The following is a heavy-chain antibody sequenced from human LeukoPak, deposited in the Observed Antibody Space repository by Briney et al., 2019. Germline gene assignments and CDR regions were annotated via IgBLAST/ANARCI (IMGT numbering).Heavy chain of an antibody. CDR3: ASGRDYYYYYMDV. Sequence: SETLSLTCTVSGGSISSYYWSWIRQSPGKGLEWIGYIHYSGSTNSNPSLRSRVTISVDTSKNQFSLKLSSVTAADTAVYYCASGRDYYYYYMDVWGKGTTVTISS. D-gene: IGHD1-14*01. CDR2: IHYSGST. V-gene: IGHV4-59*01. CDR1: GGSISSYY. J-gene: IGHJ6*03.